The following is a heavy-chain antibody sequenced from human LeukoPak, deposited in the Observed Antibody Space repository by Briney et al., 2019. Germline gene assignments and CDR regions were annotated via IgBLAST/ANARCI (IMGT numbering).Heavy chain of an antibody. Sequence: SETLSLTCTVSGASISSGDYYWSWIRQPPGKGLECIGHIYYSGSTYYNPSLKSRVTISVDTSKNQFSLKLSSVTAADTAVYYCARGRGVPYYYDSSGYYPADYWGQGTLVTVSS. V-gene: IGHV4-30-4*01. J-gene: IGHJ4*02. CDR3: ARGRGVPYYYDSSGYYPADY. D-gene: IGHD3-22*01. CDR2: IYYSGST. CDR1: GASISSGDYY.